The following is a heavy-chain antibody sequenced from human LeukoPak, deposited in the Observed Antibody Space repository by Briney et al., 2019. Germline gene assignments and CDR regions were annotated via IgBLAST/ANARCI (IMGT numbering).Heavy chain of an antibody. V-gene: IGHV3-30*04. CDR3: ARESSGWYGGNWFDP. CDR1: GFTFSSYA. Sequence: GGSLRLSCAASGFTFSSYAMHWVRQAPGKGLEWVAVISYDGSNKYYADSVKGRFTISRDNSKNTLYLQMNSLRAEDTAVYYCARESSGWYGGNWFDPWGQGTLVTVSS. CDR2: ISYDGSNK. D-gene: IGHD6-19*01. J-gene: IGHJ5*02.